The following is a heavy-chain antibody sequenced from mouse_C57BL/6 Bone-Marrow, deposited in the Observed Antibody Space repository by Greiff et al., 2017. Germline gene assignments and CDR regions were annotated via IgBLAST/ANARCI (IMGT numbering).Heavy chain of an antibody. CDR1: GYSFTGYY. CDR3: ARYDGY. V-gene: IGHV1-42*01. J-gene: IGHJ3*02. CDR2: INPSTGGT. Sequence: VQLQQSGPELVKPGASVKISCKASGYSFTGYYMNWVKQSPEKSLEWIGEINPSTGGTTYNQKFKAKATLTVDKSSSTAYKQLKSLKSEDSAVYYCARYDGYWGQGTLVTVSA. D-gene: IGHD2-3*01.